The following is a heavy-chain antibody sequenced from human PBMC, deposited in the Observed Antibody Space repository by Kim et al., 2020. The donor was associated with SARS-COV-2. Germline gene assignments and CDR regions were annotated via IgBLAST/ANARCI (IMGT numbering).Heavy chain of an antibody. CDR1: GFTFNSFW. V-gene: IGHV3-74*01. J-gene: IGHJ3*02. Sequence: GGSLRLSCAASGFTFNSFWMHWVRQAPGKGLVWVSRINSDGSSTTYADSVKGRFTISRDNAKNTLYLRINSLRAEDTAVYYCARERSGSSWTQFDDAFDIWGQGTMVTVSS. CDR3: ARERSGSSWTQFDDAFDI. D-gene: IGHD2-15*01. CDR2: INSDGSST.